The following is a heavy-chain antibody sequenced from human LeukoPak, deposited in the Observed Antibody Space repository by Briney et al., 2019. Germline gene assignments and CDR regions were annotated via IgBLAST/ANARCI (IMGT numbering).Heavy chain of an antibody. D-gene: IGHD2-2*01. J-gene: IGHJ4*02. CDR1: GFTFSGSA. V-gene: IGHV3-73*01. Sequence: PGGSLKLSCAASGFTFSGSAMHWVRQASGKGLEWVGRIRSRANSYATAYAASVKCRFTISRDDSKNTAYLQMNSLKTEDTAVYYCTRHGGYCSSTSCQTYSDYWGQGTLVTVSS. CDR3: TRHGGYCSSTSCQTYSDY. CDR2: IRSRANSYAT.